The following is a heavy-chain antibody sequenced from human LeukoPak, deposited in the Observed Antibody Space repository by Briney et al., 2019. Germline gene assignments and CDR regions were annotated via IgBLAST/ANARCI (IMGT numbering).Heavy chain of an antibody. J-gene: IGHJ4*02. CDR2: ISSSSSYI. D-gene: IGHD6-13*01. Sequence: GGSLRLSCAASGFTFSSYSMNWVRQAPGKGLEWVSSISSSSSYIYYADSVKGRFTISRDNAKNSLYLQMNSLRAEDTAVYYCAREGVDSSWEAYGYWGQGTLVTVSS. CDR1: GFTFSSYS. V-gene: IGHV3-21*01. CDR3: AREGVDSSWEAYGY.